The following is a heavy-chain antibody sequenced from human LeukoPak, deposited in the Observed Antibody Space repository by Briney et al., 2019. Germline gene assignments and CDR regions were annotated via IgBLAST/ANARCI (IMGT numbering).Heavy chain of an antibody. D-gene: IGHD1-26*01. V-gene: IGHV3-74*01. J-gene: IGHJ4*02. CDR2: ITSDGSGT. CDR3: ARAHSGSYYYFDS. Sequence: GGSLRLSCAASGFTFSSYWMHWVRQAAGKGLVWVSGITSDGSGTSYADSVKGRFTISRDNAENTLYLQMSSLRAEDTAVYYCARAHSGSYYYFDSWGQGTLVTVSS. CDR1: GFTFSSYW.